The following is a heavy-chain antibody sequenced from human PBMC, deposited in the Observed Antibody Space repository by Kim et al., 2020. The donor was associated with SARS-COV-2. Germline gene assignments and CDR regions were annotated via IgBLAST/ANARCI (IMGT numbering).Heavy chain of an antibody. V-gene: IGHV1-2*02. CDR1: GYTFTGYY. Sequence: ASVKVSCKASGYTFTGYYMHWVRQAPGQGLEWMGWINPNSGGTNYAQKFQGRVTMTRDTSISTAYMELSRLRSDDTAVYYCARSSDFWSGYSSYYGMDVWGQGTTVTVSS. CDR2: INPNSGGT. D-gene: IGHD3-3*01. J-gene: IGHJ6*02. CDR3: ARSSDFWSGYSSYYGMDV.